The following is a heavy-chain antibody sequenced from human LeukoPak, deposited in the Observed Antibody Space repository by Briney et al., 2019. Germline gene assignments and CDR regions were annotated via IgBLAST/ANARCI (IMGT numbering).Heavy chain of an antibody. CDR1: GFTFSSYG. CDR3: ARDLLESDGYNPFDY. V-gene: IGHV3-33*01. D-gene: IGHD5-24*01. Sequence: GGSLRLSCAASGFTFSSYGMHWVRQAPGKGLEWVVVIWYDGSNKYYADSVRGRFTISRDNSKNTLYLQVNSLRAEDTAVYYCARDLLESDGYNPFDYWGQGTLVTVSS. J-gene: IGHJ4*02. CDR2: IWYDGSNK.